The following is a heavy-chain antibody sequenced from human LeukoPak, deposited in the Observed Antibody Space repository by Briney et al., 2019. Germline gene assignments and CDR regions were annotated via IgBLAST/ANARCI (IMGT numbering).Heavy chain of an antibody. D-gene: IGHD5-24*01. J-gene: IGHJ6*02. CDR3: ARENGGDGYNPYGMDV. Sequence: GASVKVSCKASGYTFASYAMHWVRQAPGQRLEWMGWISAYNGNTNYAQKVQGRVTMTTDTSTSTAYMELRSLRSDDTAVYYCARENGGDGYNPYGMDVWGQGTTVTVSS. V-gene: IGHV1-18*01. CDR2: ISAYNGNT. CDR1: GYTFASYA.